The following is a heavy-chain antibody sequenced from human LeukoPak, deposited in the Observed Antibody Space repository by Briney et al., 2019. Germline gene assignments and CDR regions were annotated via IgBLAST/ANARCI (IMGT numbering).Heavy chain of an antibody. CDR2: INPNSGGT. D-gene: IGHD3-22*01. CDR1: GYTFTGYY. V-gene: IGHV1-2*02. J-gene: IGHJ4*02. Sequence: GASVKVSCKASGYTFTGYYMHWVRQAPGQGLEWMGWINPNSGGTNYAQTFQGRVTMTRDTSISTAYMELSRLRSDDTAVYYCARVPSYYYDSSGYLPLDYWGQGTLVTVSS. CDR3: ARVPSYYYDSSGYLPLDY.